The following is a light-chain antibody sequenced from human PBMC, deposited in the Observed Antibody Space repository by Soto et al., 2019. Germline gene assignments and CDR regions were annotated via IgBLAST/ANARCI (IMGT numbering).Light chain of an antibody. CDR2: DVD. CDR1: SSDVGAYNF. V-gene: IGLV2-11*01. CDR3: CSFAGEDSLGI. J-gene: IGLJ2*01. Sequence: QSALTQPRSVSGSPVQSVTISCAGTSSDVGAYNFVSWYQQHPGKAPKFLIYDVDKRPSGVPDRVSGSKSGNTASRTISGLQAEDQAVYYVCSFAGEDSLGIFGGGTTLPVL.